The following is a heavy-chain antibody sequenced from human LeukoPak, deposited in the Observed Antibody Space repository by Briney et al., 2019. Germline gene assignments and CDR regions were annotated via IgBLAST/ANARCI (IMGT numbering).Heavy chain of an antibody. D-gene: IGHD6-13*01. CDR2: ISYDGSNK. CDR1: GFTFSNYG. CDR3: AKDHGGIAI. J-gene: IGHJ3*02. Sequence: PGRSLRLSCVASGFTFSNYGMHWVRQAPGKGLEWVAVISYDGSNKYYADSVKGRFTISRDNSKNTLYLQMNSLRAEDTAVYYCAKDHGGIAIWGQGTMVTVSS. V-gene: IGHV3-30*18.